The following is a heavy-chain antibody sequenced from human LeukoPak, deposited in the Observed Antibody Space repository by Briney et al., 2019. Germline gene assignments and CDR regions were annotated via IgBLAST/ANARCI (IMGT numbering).Heavy chain of an antibody. V-gene: IGHV4-39*01. D-gene: IGHD1-26*01. CDR1: GGSISSSSYY. CDR3: ARGAGWELLRVSYWYFDL. CDR2: IYYSGST. Sequence: SETLSLTCTVSGGSISSSSYYWGWIRQPPGKGLEWIGSIYYSGSTYYNPSLKSRVTISVDTSKNQFSLKLSSVTAADTAVYYCARGAGWELLRVSYWYFDLWGRGTLVTVSS. J-gene: IGHJ2*01.